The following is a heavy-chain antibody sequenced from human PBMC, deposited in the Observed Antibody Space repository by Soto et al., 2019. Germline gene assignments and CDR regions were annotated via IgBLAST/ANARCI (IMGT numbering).Heavy chain of an antibody. CDR2: VTGSGAYS. V-gene: IGHV3-23*01. D-gene: IGHD3-9*01. J-gene: IGHJ6*02. Sequence: EVQLLESGGGLVQPGGSLRLSCAASGFTFSTYAMTWVRQAPGQGLDWVSTVTGSGAYSFDADSVKGRFTISRDKSKGTLYLQMISLRPEDTAVYYFGKERYDDILADSYYTYGMDVGGQGTPVTVSS. CDR1: GFTFSTYA. CDR3: GKERYDDILADSYYTYGMDV.